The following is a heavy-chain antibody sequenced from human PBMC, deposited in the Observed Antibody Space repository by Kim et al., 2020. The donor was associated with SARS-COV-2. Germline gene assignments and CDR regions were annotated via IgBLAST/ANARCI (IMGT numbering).Heavy chain of an antibody. CDR3: ARAPPSYGSGSFYY. Sequence: SETLSLTCTVSGGSVSSGSYYWSWIRQPPGKGLEWIGSIYYSGSTNYNPSLKSRVTISGDTSKNQFSLKLSSVTAADTAVYYCARAPPSYGSGSFYYCGQRTLVTVSS. J-gene: IGHJ4*02. CDR1: GGSVSSGSYY. V-gene: IGHV4-61*01. CDR2: IYYSGST. D-gene: IGHD3-10*01.